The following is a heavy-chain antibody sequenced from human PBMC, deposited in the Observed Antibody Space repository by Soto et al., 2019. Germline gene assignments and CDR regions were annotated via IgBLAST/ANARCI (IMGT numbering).Heavy chain of an antibody. V-gene: IGHV3-48*02. CDR2: ISSGSRTI. D-gene: IGHD1-26*01. CDR3: TREDILGARSFDY. CDR1: GFTFSSYS. Sequence: EVQLVESGGGLVQWGGSLRLSCAASGFTFSSYSVNWVRQAPGKGLEWVSYISSGSRTIFYADSVKGRFTVSRDNAKNSQYLQMNSLRDADTAVYYCTREDILGARSFDYWGRGTLVTFSS. J-gene: IGHJ4*02.